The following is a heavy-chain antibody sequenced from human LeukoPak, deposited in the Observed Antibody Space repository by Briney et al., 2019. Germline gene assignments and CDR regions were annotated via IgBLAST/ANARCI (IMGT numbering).Heavy chain of an antibody. D-gene: IGHD6-6*01. CDR2: IDNGGTTT. Sequence: PGGSLRLSCVAPGFSFSTYWMHWVRQAPGKGLVWVSRIDNGGTTTLYADSVRGRFTISRDNAKNTLYLQMNSLRAEDTAIYFCARVRSDYSSSSPPDYWGQGTPVTVSS. V-gene: IGHV3-74*01. CDR3: ARVRSDYSSSSPPDY. J-gene: IGHJ4*02. CDR1: GFSFSTYW.